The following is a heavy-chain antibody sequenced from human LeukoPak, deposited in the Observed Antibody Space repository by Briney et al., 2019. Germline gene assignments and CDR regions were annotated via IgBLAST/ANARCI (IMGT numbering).Heavy chain of an antibody. Sequence: GASVKASCKASGYTFTSYGISWVRQAPGQGLEWMGWFSAYNGNTNYAQKLQGRVTMTTDTSTSTAYMELRSLRSDDTAVYYCASRLGYCSGGSCYRGAFDIWGQGTMVTVSS. CDR3: ASRLGYCSGGSCYRGAFDI. J-gene: IGHJ3*02. CDR1: GYTFTSYG. CDR2: FSAYNGNT. V-gene: IGHV1-18*01. D-gene: IGHD2-15*01.